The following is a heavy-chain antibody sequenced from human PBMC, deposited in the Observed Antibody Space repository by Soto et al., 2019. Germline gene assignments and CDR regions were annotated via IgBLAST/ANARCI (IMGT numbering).Heavy chain of an antibody. CDR1: GGSISGYY. D-gene: IGHD3-22*01. Sequence: SETLSLTCTVSGGSISGYYWSWLRQPPGKGLEWIGYIYYSGSTNYNPSLKSRVTISVDTSKNQFSLKLSSVTAADTAVYYCASGQSHYDSSGYYYRFSWFDPWGQGTLVTVSS. V-gene: IGHV4-59*01. CDR2: IYYSGST. J-gene: IGHJ5*02. CDR3: ASGQSHYDSSGYYYRFSWFDP.